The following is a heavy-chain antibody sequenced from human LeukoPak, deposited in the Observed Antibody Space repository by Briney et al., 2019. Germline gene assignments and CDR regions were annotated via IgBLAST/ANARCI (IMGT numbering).Heavy chain of an antibody. CDR2: INHSGST. D-gene: IGHD3-3*01. CDR1: GGSFSGYY. J-gene: IGHJ4*02. V-gene: IGHV4-34*01. Sequence: SSETLSLTCAVYGGSFSGYYWSWIRQPPGKGLEWIGEINHSGSTNYNPSLKSRVTMSGDTSKNQFSLKLSSVTAADTAVYYCARGDYDFWSGYDYWGQGALVTVSS. CDR3: ARGDYDFWSGYDY.